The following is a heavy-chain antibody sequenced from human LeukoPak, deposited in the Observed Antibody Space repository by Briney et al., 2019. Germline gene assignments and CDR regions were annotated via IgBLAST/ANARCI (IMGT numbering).Heavy chain of an antibody. V-gene: IGHV4-30-4*01. D-gene: IGHD5-18*01. Sequence: SETLSLTCTVSGGSISSGDRYWSWIRQSPGKGLEWIGYIYSTGNTYYNPSLKSRVIISVDTSKNQFSLELNSVTAADTAVYYCARDSYSYGYGGFDYWGQGILVTVSS. CDR3: ARDSYSYGYGGFDY. CDR2: IYSTGNT. CDR1: GGSISSGDRY. J-gene: IGHJ4*02.